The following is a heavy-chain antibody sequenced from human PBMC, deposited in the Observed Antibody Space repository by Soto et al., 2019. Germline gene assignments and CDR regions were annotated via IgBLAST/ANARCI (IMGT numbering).Heavy chain of an antibody. D-gene: IGHD2-8*01. V-gene: IGHV1-24*01. CDR1: GYTLTELS. CDR3: APGPHGIRWDY. J-gene: IGHJ4*02. CDR2: LDPEDGET. Sequence: QVQLVQSGAEVKKPGASVKVSCKVSGYTLTELSMHWVRQAAGRGVEGMGGLDPEDGETIYAQKFQVNVTMTEDTSTATAYMELSSLRSEDTAVYYCAPGPHGIRWDYWGQGTLVPVSS.